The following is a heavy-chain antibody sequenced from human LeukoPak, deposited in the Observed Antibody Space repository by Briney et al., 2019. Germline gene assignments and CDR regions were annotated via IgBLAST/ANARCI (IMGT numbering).Heavy chain of an antibody. Sequence: GGSLRLSCAASGFTFSNAWMSWVRQAPGKGLEWVGRIKSKTDGGTTDYAAPVKGRFTISRDDSKNTLYLQMNSLKTEDTAVYYCAKDGGPRFGVGYYYMDVWGKGATVTVSS. CDR2: IKSKTDGGTT. V-gene: IGHV3-15*01. CDR3: AKDGGPRFGVGYYYMDV. J-gene: IGHJ6*03. D-gene: IGHD2-8*01. CDR1: GFTFSNAW.